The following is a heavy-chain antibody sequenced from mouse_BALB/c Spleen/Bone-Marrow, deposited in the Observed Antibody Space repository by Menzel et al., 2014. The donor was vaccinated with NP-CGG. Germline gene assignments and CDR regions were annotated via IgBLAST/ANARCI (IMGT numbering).Heavy chain of an antibody. CDR3: AVTTVVARYAMDY. J-gene: IGHJ4*01. D-gene: IGHD1-1*01. CDR1: GYSITSGYS. V-gene: IGHV3-1*02. Sequence: DVKLQESGPDLVKPSQSLSLTCTVTGYSITSGYSWHWIRQFPGNKLEWMGYIHYSGSTNYNPSLKSRISITRDTSKNQFFLQLNPVTTEDTATYYCAVTTVVARYAMDYWGQGTSVTVSS. CDR2: IHYSGST.